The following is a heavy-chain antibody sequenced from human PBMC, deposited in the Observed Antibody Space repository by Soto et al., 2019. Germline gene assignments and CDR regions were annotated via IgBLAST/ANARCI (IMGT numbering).Heavy chain of an antibody. CDR1: GFTFDDYA. Sequence: EVQLVESGGGLVQPGRSLRLSCAASGFTFDDYAMHWVRQAPGKGLEWVSRISWNSGSIGYADSAKGRFTISRDNAKNSLYLQMNSLRAEDTALYYCAKAVGSYGNFDYWGQGTLVTVSS. CDR3: AKAVGSYGNFDY. V-gene: IGHV3-9*01. D-gene: IGHD5-18*01. CDR2: ISWNSGSI. J-gene: IGHJ4*02.